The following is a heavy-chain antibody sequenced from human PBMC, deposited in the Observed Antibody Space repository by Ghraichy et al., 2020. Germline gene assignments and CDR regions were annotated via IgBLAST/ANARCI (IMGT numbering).Heavy chain of an antibody. D-gene: IGHD6-19*01. Sequence: SCAASGFTFSSYGMHWVRQAPGKGLEWVAVISYDGSNKYYADSVKGRFTISRDNSKNTLYLQMNNLRAEDTAVYYCAKVRIAVQFDAFVIWGQGTMVTVSS. CDR3: AKVRIAVQFDAFVI. CDR2: ISYDGSNK. V-gene: IGHV3-30*18. J-gene: IGHJ3*02. CDR1: GFTFSSYG.